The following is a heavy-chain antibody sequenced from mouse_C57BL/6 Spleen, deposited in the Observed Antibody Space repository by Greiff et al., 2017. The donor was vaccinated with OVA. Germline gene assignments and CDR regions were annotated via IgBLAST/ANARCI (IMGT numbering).Heavy chain of an antibody. CDR3: ERKGGYDAWFAY. J-gene: IGHJ3*01. Sequence: VQLQQSGPELVKPGASVKISCKASGYTFTDYYMNWVKQSPGKSLEWIGDINPNNGGTSYNEKFKGKATLTVDKSSSTAYMELRRLTSEDSAVYYGERKGGYDAWFAYWGQGTLVTVSA. D-gene: IGHD2-2*01. V-gene: IGHV1-26*01. CDR2: INPNNGGT. CDR1: GYTFTDYY.